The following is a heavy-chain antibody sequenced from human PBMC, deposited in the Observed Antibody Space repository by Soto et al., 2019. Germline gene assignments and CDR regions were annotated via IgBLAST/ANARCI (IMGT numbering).Heavy chain of an antibody. CDR2: ISGHGDIT. CDR1: GFTFSSDA. J-gene: IGHJ4*02. D-gene: IGHD5-12*01. CDR3: VISPRSGNEPPCDY. V-gene: IGHV3-23*01. Sequence: PGGSLRLSCAATGFTFSSDAMNWVRQTPGKGLEWVSGISGHGDITYYADSVKGRFTISRDNSKNTLSLQLNSLRAEDTAIYFCVISPRSGNEPPCDYWGQGTQVTVSS.